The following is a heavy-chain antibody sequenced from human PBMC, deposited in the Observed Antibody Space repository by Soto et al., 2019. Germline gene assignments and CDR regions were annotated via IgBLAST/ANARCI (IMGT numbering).Heavy chain of an antibody. CDR1: GDSISTSGYY. J-gene: IGHJ4*02. CDR3: ARLGGVVAASDFDY. D-gene: IGHD2-15*01. V-gene: IGHV4-39*01. Sequence: QLQLQESGPGLVKPSETLSLTCTVSGDSISTSGYYWGWVRQPPGKGLEWVGSIYYSGSTYYNPSLGSRVAISIHTPENQFSLKMTSVTVADTAVYYCARLGGVVAASDFDYWSQGTLVTVSS. CDR2: IYYSGST.